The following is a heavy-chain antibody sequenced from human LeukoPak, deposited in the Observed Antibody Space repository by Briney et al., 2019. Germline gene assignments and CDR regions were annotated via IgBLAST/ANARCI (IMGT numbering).Heavy chain of an antibody. CDR2: IIPILGIA. D-gene: IGHD2-15*01. J-gene: IGHJ6*02. V-gene: IGHV1-69*04. CDR1: GGTFSSYA. CDR3: ARDEGSDIVANAFYYYYGMDV. Sequence: ASVKVSCKASGGTFSSYAISWVRQAPGQGLEWMGRIIPILGIANYAQKFQGRVTITADKSTSTAYMELSSLRSEDTAVYYCARDEGSDIVANAFYYYYGMDVWGQGTTVTVSS.